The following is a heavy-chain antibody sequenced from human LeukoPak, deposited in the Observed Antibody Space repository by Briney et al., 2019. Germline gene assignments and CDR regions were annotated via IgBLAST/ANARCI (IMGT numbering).Heavy chain of an antibody. J-gene: IGHJ5*02. CDR3: ARWTHP. Sequence: PGGSLRLSCAASGFTVSSNFMSWVRQAPGKGLEWVSAIYSSGSAFYADSVKGRFTIFRDSSKNTVHLQMDDLRADDTAVYYCARWTHPWGQGALVTVSS. V-gene: IGHV3-53*01. D-gene: IGHD3/OR15-3a*01. CDR2: IYSSGSA. CDR1: GFTVSSNF.